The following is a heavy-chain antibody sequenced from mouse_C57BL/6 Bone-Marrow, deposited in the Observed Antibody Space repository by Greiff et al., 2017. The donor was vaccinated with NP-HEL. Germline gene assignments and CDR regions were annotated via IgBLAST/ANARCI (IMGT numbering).Heavy chain of an antibody. Sequence: DVQLVESGGGLVKPGGSLKLSCAASGFTFSSYTMSWVRQTPEKRLEWVATISGGGGNTYYPDSVKGRFTISRDNAKNTLYLQMSSLRSEDTALYYYARRSYYDPFAYWGQGTLVTVSA. J-gene: IGHJ3*01. CDR3: ARRSYYDPFAY. CDR2: ISGGGGNT. D-gene: IGHD2-4*01. V-gene: IGHV5-9*01. CDR1: GFTFSSYT.